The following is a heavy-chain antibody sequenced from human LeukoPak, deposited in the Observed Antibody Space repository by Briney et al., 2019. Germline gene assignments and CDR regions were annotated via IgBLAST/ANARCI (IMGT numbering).Heavy chain of an antibody. CDR3: ARDKGWYFDY. J-gene: IGHJ4*02. CDR2: ISTSSSYI. D-gene: IGHD6-19*01. CDR1: GFTFSSSS. V-gene: IGHV3-21*01. Sequence: PGGSLRLSCAASGFTFSSSSMHWVRQAPGKGLEWVSSISTSSSYIYYADSVKGRFTISRDNAKNSLFLQMNSLRAEDTAVYYCARDKGWYFDYWGQGTLVTVSS.